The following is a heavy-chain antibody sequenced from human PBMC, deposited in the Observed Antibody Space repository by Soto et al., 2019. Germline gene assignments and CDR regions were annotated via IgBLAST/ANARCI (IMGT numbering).Heavy chain of an antibody. CDR2: VSGAGSKE. Sequence: PVGSLRLSCAASGFDFSAYGIHWVRQAPGKGLEWVAAVSGAGSKENYEDTVKGRFAVSRDNGKKMMYLEINSLRVEDTAIYFCAKEGGRAINGVVYQKNFDLWGRGTLVTVSS. CDR1: GFDFSAYG. CDR3: AKEGGRAINGVVYQKNFDL. V-gene: IGHV3-30*18. J-gene: IGHJ4*02. D-gene: IGHD3-3*01.